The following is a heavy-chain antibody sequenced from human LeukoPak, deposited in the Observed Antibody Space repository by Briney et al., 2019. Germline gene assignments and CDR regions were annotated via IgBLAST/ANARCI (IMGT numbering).Heavy chain of an antibody. J-gene: IGHJ4*02. CDR1: GYSFTSYW. V-gene: IGHV5-51*01. CDR3: ARQEWLVTSQSEFDY. CDR2: INPGDSDA. D-gene: IGHD6-19*01. Sequence: GESLKISCKGSGYSFTSYWIGWVRQMPGKGLEWMGIINPGDSDARYSPSFQGQVILSVDKSISTAYLQWSSLKASDTAMYYCARQEWLVTSQSEFDYWGQGTLVTVSS.